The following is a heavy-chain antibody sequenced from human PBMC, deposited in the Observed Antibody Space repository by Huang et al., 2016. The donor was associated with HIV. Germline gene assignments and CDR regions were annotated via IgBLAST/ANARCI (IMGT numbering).Heavy chain of an antibody. CDR3: ARAYCGGDCYPGVTYRNGMDV. Sequence: QLVESGGGLVRPGGSLRISCAPSGFGFGRYNMTWDRQAPGKGLEVVLFNSGRSNYREYGDSVKGRFTISRDNVKKSLYLQMHSLRADDTAVYYCARAYCGGDCYPGVTYRNGMDVWGQGTTVTVSS. V-gene: IGHV3-21*01. CDR1: GFGFGRYN. D-gene: IGHD2-21*02. J-gene: IGHJ6*02. CDR2: NSGRSNYR.